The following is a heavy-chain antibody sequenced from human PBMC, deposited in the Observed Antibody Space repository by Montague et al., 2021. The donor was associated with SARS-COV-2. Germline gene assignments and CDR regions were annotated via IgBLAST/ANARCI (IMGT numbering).Heavy chain of an antibody. D-gene: IGHD1-1*01. CDR2: TYYRSKWYN. CDR3: TSGREGNYNVMDV. CDR1: GDSVSSNSAT. V-gene: IGHV6-1*01. J-gene: IGHJ6*02. Sequence: CAISGDSVSSNSATWNWVGQSPSRGLEWLGRTYYRSKWYNDYAVSVGGRVTINPDTSKNQFSLQLNSVTPEDTAIYYCTSGREGNYNVMDVWGQGTTVTVSS.